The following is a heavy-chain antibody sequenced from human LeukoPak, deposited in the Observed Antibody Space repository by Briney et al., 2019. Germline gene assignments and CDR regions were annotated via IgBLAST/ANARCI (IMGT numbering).Heavy chain of an antibody. V-gene: IGHV1-69*06. J-gene: IGHJ4*02. CDR2: IIPISGTA. CDR1: GGTFSSYA. Sequence: GASVKVSCKASGGTFSSYAISWVRQAPGQGLEWMGGIIPISGTANYAQKFQGRVTITADKSTSTAYMELSSLRSEDTAVYYCASPLAVGYCSGGSCYGNWGQGTLVTVSS. CDR3: ASPLAVGYCSGGSCYGN. D-gene: IGHD2-15*01.